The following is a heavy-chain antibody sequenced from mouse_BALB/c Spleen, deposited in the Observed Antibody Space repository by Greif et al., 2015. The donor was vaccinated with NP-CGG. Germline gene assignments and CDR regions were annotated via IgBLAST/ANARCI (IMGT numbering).Heavy chain of an antibody. Sequence: EVKLVESGGGLVKPGGSLKLSCAASGFTFSSYAMSWVRQTPEKRLEWVASISSGGSTYYPDSVKGRFTISRDNARNILYLQMSSLRSEDTAMYYCARKEKLPAYWGQGTLVTVSA. CDR2: ISSGGST. CDR1: GFTFSSYA. V-gene: IGHV5-6-5*01. D-gene: IGHD1-1*01. CDR3: ARKEKLPAY. J-gene: IGHJ3*01.